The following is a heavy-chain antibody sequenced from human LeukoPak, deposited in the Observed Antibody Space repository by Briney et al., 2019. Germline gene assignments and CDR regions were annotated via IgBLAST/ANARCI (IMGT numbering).Heavy chain of an antibody. CDR1: GGSITSSSHY. CDR2: IYYDGSA. J-gene: IGHJ5*02. Sequence: SETLSLTCSVSGGSITSSSHYWGWIRQPPGKGLQWIGLIYYDGSAYYNLSLKSRLTISIDTSKSQFSLKLSSVTAADTAVYYCARHAYPPNAILRYFDWLPSPNVGWFDPWGQGTLVTASS. V-gene: IGHV4-39*01. D-gene: IGHD3-9*01. CDR3: ARHAYPPNAILRYFDWLPSPNVGWFDP.